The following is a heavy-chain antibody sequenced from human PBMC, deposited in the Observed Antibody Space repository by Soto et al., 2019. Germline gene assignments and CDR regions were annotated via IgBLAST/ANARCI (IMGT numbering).Heavy chain of an antibody. V-gene: IGHV4-38-2*02. CDR1: GYSISSGYY. CDR3: ARDYGRIAAAGYNWLDP. D-gene: IGHD6-13*01. J-gene: IGHJ5*02. Sequence: PSETLSLTCAVSGYSISSGYYWGWIRQPPGKGLEWIGSIYHSGSTYYNPSLKSRVTISVDTSKNQFSLKLSSVTAADTAVYYCARDYGRIAAAGYNWLDPWGQGTLVTVSS. CDR2: IYHSGST.